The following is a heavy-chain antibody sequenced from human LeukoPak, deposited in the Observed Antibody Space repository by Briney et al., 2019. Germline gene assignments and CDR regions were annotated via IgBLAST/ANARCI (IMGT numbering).Heavy chain of an antibody. CDR3: ARANYASGSSFDY. CDR2: IYYSGST. J-gene: IGHJ4*02. CDR1: GGSISTYY. D-gene: IGHD3-10*01. V-gene: IGHV4-59*01. Sequence: PSETLSLTCTVSGGSISTYYWSWIRQPPGKGLEWIGYIYYSGSTNYNPSLKSRVTISVDTSKNHFSLKVSSVTAADTAVYHCARANYASGSSFDYWGQGTLVTVSS.